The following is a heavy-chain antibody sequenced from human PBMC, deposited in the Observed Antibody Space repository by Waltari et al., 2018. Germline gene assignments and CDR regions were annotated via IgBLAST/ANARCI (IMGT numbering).Heavy chain of an antibody. V-gene: IGHV1-69*04. CDR3: ARVGYCSSTSCYEY. D-gene: IGHD2-2*01. CDR2: IIPILGIA. J-gene: IGHJ4*02. CDR1: GGTFSSYA. Sequence: QVQLVQSGAEVKKPGSSVKVSCKASGGTFSSYALSWVRQAPGQGLEWMGRIIPILGIANYAQKFQGRVTITADKSTSTAYMELSSLRSEDTAVYYCARVGYCSSTSCYEYWGQGTLVTVSS.